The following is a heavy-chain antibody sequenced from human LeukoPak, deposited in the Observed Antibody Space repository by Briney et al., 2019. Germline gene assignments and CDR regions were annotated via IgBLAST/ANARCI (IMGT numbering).Heavy chain of an antibody. D-gene: IGHD6-19*01. CDR1: GYSISSGYY. CDR2: IYHSGST. CDR3: ARAPGPAVAGTSGVDY. J-gene: IGHJ4*02. V-gene: IGHV4-38-2*02. Sequence: SEALSLTCNVSGYSISSGYYWAWIRQSPGKGLEWIGSIYHSGSTYYNPSLKSRVTMSVDKSKNQFSLKLSSVTAADTAVYYCARAPGPAVAGTSGVDYWGQGALVTVSS.